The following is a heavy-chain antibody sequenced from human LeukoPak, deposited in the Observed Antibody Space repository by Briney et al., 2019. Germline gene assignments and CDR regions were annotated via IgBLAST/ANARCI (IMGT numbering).Heavy chain of an antibody. J-gene: IGHJ3*02. V-gene: IGHV3-69-1*01. CDR1: GFTFSSHS. D-gene: IGHD3-3*01. CDR3: ARAQTLFWEFDGFDI. Sequence: PGGSLRLSCVASGFTFSSHSINWVRQAPGKGLEWIATVTSTNKIHYADSVKGRFTISRDNAENSVYLQMNSLRDEDTAVYSCARAQTLFWEFDGFDIWGRGIKVTVSS. CDR2: VTSTNKI.